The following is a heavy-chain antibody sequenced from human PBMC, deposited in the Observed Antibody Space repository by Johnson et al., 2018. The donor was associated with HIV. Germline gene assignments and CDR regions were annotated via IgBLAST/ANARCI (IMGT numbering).Heavy chain of an antibody. D-gene: IGHD2-15*01. CDR1: GFTFSSYA. CDR2: ISYDGRNK. Sequence: QLVESGGGVVQPGRSLRLSCAASGFTFSSYAMHWVRQAPGKGLEWVAVISYDGRNKYYADSVKGRFTISRDNSKNTLYLQMNSLRAEDTAVYYCARGVVPDPFDIWGQGTMVTVSS. CDR3: ARGVVPDPFDI. J-gene: IGHJ3*02. V-gene: IGHV3-30*04.